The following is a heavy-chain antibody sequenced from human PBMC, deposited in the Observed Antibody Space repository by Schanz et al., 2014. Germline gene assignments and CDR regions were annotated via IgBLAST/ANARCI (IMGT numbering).Heavy chain of an antibody. V-gene: IGHV1-18*01. CDR1: GYTFTAYG. J-gene: IGHJ4*02. D-gene: IGHD6-19*01. Sequence: QVQVVQSGAEVKKPGASVKVSCQTSGYTFTAYGINWVRQAPGQGLEWIGWISAQTGDTRYAQKMQGRVTMTRDVSSTTAFLELRSLRYDDTAVYYCARDLISSGWYGWGQGTLVTVSS. CDR3: ARDLISSGWYG. CDR2: ISAQTGDT.